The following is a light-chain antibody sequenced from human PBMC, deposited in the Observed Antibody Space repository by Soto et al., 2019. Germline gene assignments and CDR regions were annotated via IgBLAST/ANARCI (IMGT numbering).Light chain of an antibody. Sequence: QSALTQPPSVSGSPGQSINISCTGTSSDVGGYNYVSWYQQHPGKAPKLMIYEVSNRPSGVSNRFSGSKSGNTASLTISGLQAEAEADYYCSSYTSSSTLGVFGTGTKLTVL. CDR1: SSDVGGYNY. J-gene: IGLJ1*01. CDR3: SSYTSSSTLGV. V-gene: IGLV2-14*01. CDR2: EVS.